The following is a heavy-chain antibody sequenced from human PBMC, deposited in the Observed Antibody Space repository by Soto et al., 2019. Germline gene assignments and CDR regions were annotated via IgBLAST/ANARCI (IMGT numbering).Heavy chain of an antibody. J-gene: IGHJ4*02. CDR2: IYYTGTT. D-gene: IGHD1-26*01. Sequence: SSETLSLTCVVSGGSIISSSYYWGWIRQPPGKGLDWIGSIYYTGTTYYNPSLRSRVTTSVDTSKNQFSLKLSSLTAADTAIYYCARHGPGALSWDFDYWGQGSLVTVPQ. CDR3: ARHGPGALSWDFDY. CDR1: GGSIISSSYY. V-gene: IGHV4-39*01.